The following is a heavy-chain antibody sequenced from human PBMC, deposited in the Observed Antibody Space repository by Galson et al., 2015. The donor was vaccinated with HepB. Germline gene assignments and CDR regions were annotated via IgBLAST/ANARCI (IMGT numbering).Heavy chain of an antibody. CDR3: ARDGPNGGYSYGQRRPDAFDI. D-gene: IGHD5-18*01. CDR1: GFTFSSCI. CDR2: ISDDGSSK. Sequence: SLRLSCAASGFTFSSCIMHWVRQAPGKGLGWVAVISDDGSSKDYAGSVKGRFTISRDNSKNTLYLQMNSLRAEDTAVYYCARDGPNGGYSYGQRRPDAFDIWGQGTLVTVSS. V-gene: IGHV3-30*04. J-gene: IGHJ3*02.